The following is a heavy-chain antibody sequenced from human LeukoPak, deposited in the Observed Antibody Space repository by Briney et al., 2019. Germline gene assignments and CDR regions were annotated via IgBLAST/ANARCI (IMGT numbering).Heavy chain of an antibody. J-gene: IGHJ6*03. CDR2: ISAYNGNT. V-gene: IGHV1-18*01. CDR1: GYTFTSYG. CDR3: ARAADLIVGAKYYYYYYMDV. D-gene: IGHD1-26*01. Sequence: ASVKVSCKASGYTFTSYGISWVRQAPGQGLEWMGWISAYNGNTNYAQKLQGRVTMTTDTSTSTAYMELRSLRSDDTAVYYCARAADLIVGAKYYYYYYMDVWGKGTTVTVSS.